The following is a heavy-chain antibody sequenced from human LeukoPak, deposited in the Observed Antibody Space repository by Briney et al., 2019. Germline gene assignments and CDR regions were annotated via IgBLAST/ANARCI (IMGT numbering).Heavy chain of an antibody. D-gene: IGHD5-18*01. J-gene: IGHJ4*02. CDR2: VYYSGNT. V-gene: IGHV4-39*07. Sequence: PSETLSLTCTVSGGSISSSNYYWGWIRQPPGKGLECIGSVYYSGNTYYNPSLKSRVTISVDTSKNQFSLKLSSVTAADTAVYYCARVVGYSYYFDYWGQGTLVTVSP. CDR3: ARVVGYSYYFDY. CDR1: GGSISSSNYY.